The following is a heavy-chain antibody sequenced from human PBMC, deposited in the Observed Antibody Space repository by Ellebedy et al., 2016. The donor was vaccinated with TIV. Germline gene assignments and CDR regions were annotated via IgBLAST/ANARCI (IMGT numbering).Heavy chain of an antibody. J-gene: IGHJ4*02. CDR3: ARVVEYSFPDY. CDR1: GGSISPYY. D-gene: IGHD5-18*01. Sequence: MPGGSLRLSCTVSGGSISPYYWSWIRQPPGKGLEWIGYISYSGSTNYNPSLQSRVTISVDKSKNQFSLKLSSVTAADTAVYYCARVVEYSFPDYWGQGTLVTVSS. CDR2: ISYSGST. V-gene: IGHV4-59*12.